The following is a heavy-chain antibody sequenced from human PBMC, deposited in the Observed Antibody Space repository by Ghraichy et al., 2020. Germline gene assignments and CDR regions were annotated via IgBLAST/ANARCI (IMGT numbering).Heavy chain of an antibody. V-gene: IGHV3-23*01. CDR1: GFTFSSYA. D-gene: IGHD3-22*01. J-gene: IGHJ4*02. Sequence: LTCAASGFTFSSYAMSWVRQAPGKGLEWVSAISGSGGSTYYADSVKGRFTISRDNSKNTLYLQMNSLRAEDTAVYYCAKDRGGNYYDSSGYYGCFDYWGQGTLVTVSS. CDR2: ISGSGGST. CDR3: AKDRGGNYYDSSGYYGCFDY.